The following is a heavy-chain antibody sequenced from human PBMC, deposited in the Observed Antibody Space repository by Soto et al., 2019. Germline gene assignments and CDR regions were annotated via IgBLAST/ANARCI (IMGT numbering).Heavy chain of an antibody. CDR2: INHSGST. V-gene: IGHV4-34*01. CDR1: GGSFSGYY. Sequence: QVQLQQWGAGLLKPSETLSLTCAVYGGSFSGYYWSWIRQPPGKGLEWIGEINHSGSTNYNPSLKGRVTISVDTSKNQFSLKLSSVTAADTAVYYCARWDCSSTSSRPRQINWFDPWGQGTLVTVSS. D-gene: IGHD2-2*01. CDR3: ARWDCSSTSSRPRQINWFDP. J-gene: IGHJ5*02.